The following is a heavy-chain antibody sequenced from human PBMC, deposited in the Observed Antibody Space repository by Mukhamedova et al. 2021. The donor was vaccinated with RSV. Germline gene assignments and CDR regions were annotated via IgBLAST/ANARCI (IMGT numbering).Heavy chain of an antibody. CDR2: IGSSGRDT. J-gene: IGHJ4*02. D-gene: IGHD4-17*01. V-gene: IGHV3-21*01. Sequence: GKGLEWVSSIGSSGRDTYYADSVKGRFTLSRDNAENSLYLQMNSLRAEDTAVYYCAKDRSPGGHGDMDYWGQGTLVTVSP. CDR3: AKDRSPGGHGDMDY.